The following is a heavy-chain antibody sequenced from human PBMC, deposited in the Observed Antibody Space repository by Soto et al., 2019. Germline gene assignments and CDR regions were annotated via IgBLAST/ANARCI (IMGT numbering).Heavy chain of an antibody. J-gene: IGHJ4*02. CDR3: ARGPPYYDSSGYYLL. D-gene: IGHD3-22*01. CDR2: IWYDGSNK. V-gene: IGHV3-33*01. Sequence: GGSLRLSCAASGFTFSSYGMHWVRQAPGKGLEWVAVIWYDGSNKYYADSVKGRFTISRDNSKNTLYLQMNSLRAEDTAVYYCARGPPYYDSSGYYLLWGQGTLVTVSS. CDR1: GFTFSSYG.